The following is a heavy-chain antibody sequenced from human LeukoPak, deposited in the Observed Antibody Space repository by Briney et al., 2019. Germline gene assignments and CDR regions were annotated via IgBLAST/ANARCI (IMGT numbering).Heavy chain of an antibody. J-gene: IGHJ4*01. Sequence: TAGSLRLSCAASGFTFNTYAMGWVRQAPGKGLEWVSAISGSGGTTYYADSVKGRFTISRDNSKNTLYLQMNSLRADDTAIYYCAKGDGDTSAYYFDYWGRGTLVTVSS. V-gene: IGHV3-23*01. CDR2: ISGSGGTT. CDR3: AKGDGDTSAYYFDY. CDR1: GFTFNTYA. D-gene: IGHD5-24*01.